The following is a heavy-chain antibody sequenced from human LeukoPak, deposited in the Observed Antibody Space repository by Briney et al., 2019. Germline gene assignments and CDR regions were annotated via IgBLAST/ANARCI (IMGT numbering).Heavy chain of an antibody. CDR1: GGSISSYY. CDR2: IYYSGST. J-gene: IGHJ2*01. V-gene: IGHV4-59*01. D-gene: IGHD1-14*01. CDR3: ARVTQGWYFDL. Sequence: SETLSLTCTVSGGSISSYYWSWIRQPPGKGLEWIGYIYYSGSTNYDPSLKSRVTISVDTSKNQFSLKLSSVTAADTAVYYCARVTQGWYFDLWAVAPWSLSPQ.